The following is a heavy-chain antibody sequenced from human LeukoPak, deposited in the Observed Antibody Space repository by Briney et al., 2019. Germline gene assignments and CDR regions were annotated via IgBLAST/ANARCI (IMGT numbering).Heavy chain of an antibody. D-gene: IGHD4-11*01. CDR3: AKYRSFEY. CDR2: ISDSGGNT. J-gene: IGHJ4*02. CDR1: GFTFSSSV. Sequence: GGSLRLSCAASGFTFSSSVMSWFRQAPGKGLEWVSIISDSGGNTYYADSVKGRFTISRDNSKNTLFLQMNSLRAEDTAIYYCAKYRSFEYWGQGTLVTVSS. V-gene: IGHV3-23*01.